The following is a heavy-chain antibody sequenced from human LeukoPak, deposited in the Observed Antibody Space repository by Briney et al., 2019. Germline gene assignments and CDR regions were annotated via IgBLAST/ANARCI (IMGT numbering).Heavy chain of an antibody. D-gene: IGHD4-11*01. J-gene: IGHJ4*02. CDR1: GFTFSSYG. V-gene: IGHV3-30*18. CDR2: ILNEGNNK. CDR3: AKDLGSIQYHDY. Sequence: QPGRSLRLSCAASGFTFSSYGMHWVRQAPGKGLEWVAVILNEGNNKYYADSVKGRFTISRDNSKNTLYLQMNSLRAEDTAVYYCAKDLGSIQYHDYWGQGTLVTVSS.